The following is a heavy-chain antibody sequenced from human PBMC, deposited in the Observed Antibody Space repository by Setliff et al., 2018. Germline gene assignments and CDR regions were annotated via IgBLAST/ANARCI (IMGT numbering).Heavy chain of an antibody. V-gene: IGHV4-39*07. D-gene: IGHD3-3*01. CDR1: GGSISGRLYY. CDR2: IYYSGST. Sequence: PSETLSLTCTVSGGSISGRLYYWGWIRQPPGKGLEWIGTIYYSGSTYYNPSLKSRVTISVDTSKNQFSLKLSSVTAADTAVYYCAMAFTYYIFWSGYGYGMDVWGQGTTVTVSS. CDR3: AMAFTYYIFWSGYGYGMDV. J-gene: IGHJ6*02.